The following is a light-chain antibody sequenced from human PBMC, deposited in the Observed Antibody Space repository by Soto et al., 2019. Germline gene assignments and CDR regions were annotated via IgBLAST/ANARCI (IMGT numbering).Light chain of an antibody. V-gene: IGKV1-27*01. CDR2: AAS. J-gene: IGKJ2*03. CDR1: QGISNY. CDR3: QKYNSAPPS. Sequence: DIQMTQSPSSLSASVGDRVTITCRASQGISNYLAWYQQKPGKVPKLLIYAASTLQSGVPSRFSGSGSGTDCTLTTSSLQPEDVATYNCQKYNSAPPSFGQGTKLEIK.